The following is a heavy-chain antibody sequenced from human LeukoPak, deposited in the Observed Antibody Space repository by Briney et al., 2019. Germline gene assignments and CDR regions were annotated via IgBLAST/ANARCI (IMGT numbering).Heavy chain of an antibody. V-gene: IGHV3-7*01. Sequence: GGSLRLSCAASGFTFSSYWMSWVRQAPGKGLEWVANIKQDGSEKYYVDSVKGRFTISRDNAKNSLYLQMNSLRAEDTAAYYYASAGLLLGYYFDYRGQGTLVTVSS. CDR3: ASAGLLLGYYFDY. CDR2: IKQDGSEK. D-gene: IGHD3-22*01. CDR1: GFTFSSYW. J-gene: IGHJ4*02.